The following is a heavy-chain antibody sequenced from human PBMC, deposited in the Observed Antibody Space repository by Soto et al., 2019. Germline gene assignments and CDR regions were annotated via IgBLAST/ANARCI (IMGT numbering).Heavy chain of an antibody. V-gene: IGHV3-9*01. CDR2: ISWNSGSI. J-gene: IGHJ4*02. CDR3: AKSRHLLQLLWFGEFTY. D-gene: IGHD3-10*01. Sequence: EVQVLESGGGLVQPGGSLRLSCAASGFTFSSYAMSWVRQGPGKGLEWVSGISWNSGSIGYADSVKGRFTISRDNAKNSLYLQMNSLRAEDTALYYCAKSRHLLQLLWFGEFTYWGQGSLVTVSS. CDR1: GFTFSSYA.